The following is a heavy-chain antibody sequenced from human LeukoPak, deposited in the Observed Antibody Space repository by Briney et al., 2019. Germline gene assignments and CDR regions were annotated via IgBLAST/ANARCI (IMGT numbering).Heavy chain of an antibody. CDR3: ARTWSNWFDP. Sequence: SETLSLTCTVSGGSISSYYWSWIRQPPGKGLEWIGYIYYSRSTNYNPSLKSRVTISVDTSKNQFSLKLSSVTAADTAVYYCARTWSNWFDPWGQGTLVTVSS. CDR1: GGSISSYY. V-gene: IGHV4-59*01. J-gene: IGHJ5*02. CDR2: IYYSRST. D-gene: IGHD3-3*01.